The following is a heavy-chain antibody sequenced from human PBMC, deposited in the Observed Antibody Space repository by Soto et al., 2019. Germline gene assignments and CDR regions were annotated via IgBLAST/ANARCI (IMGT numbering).Heavy chain of an antibody. J-gene: IGHJ4*02. CDR2: IYYSGST. CDR1: GGSISSGGYY. V-gene: IGHV4-31*03. CDR3: ARDPGVAAAGYFDY. D-gene: IGHD6-13*01. Sequence: SETLSLTCTVSGGSISSGGYYWSWIRQHPGKGLEWIGYIYYSGSTYYNPSLKSRVTISVDTSKNQFSLKLSSVTAADTAVYYCARDPGVAAAGYFDYWGQGTLVTVSS.